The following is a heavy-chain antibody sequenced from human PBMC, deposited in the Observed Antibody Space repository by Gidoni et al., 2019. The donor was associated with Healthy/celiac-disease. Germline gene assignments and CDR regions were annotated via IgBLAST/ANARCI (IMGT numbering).Heavy chain of an antibody. D-gene: IGHD2-21*02. CDR3: ARGLLAYCGGDCYHDAFDI. CDR2: IWYDGSNK. CDR1: GFTFSSYG. J-gene: IGHJ3*02. V-gene: IGHV3-33*01. Sequence: SCAASGFTFSSYGMHWVRQVPGKGLEWVAFIWYDGSNKYYADSVKGRFTISRDKSKNTLYLQRNSLRAEDTAVYYCARGLLAYCGGDCYHDAFDIWGQGTMVTVSS.